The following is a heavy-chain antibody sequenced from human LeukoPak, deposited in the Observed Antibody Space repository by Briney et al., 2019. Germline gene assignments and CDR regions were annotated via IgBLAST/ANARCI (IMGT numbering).Heavy chain of an antibody. D-gene: IGHD3-9*01. J-gene: IGHJ5*02. Sequence: GGPLRLSCAASGFTFSGSAMHWVRQASGKGLECVGRIRSKANSYATAYAASVKGSFTISRDDSKNTAYLQMNSLKTEDTAVYFCTRYYYILTGYINWLDPGGQGTLVTVSS. CDR1: GFTFSGSA. CDR2: IRSKANSYAT. V-gene: IGHV3-73*01. CDR3: TRYYYILTGYINWLDP.